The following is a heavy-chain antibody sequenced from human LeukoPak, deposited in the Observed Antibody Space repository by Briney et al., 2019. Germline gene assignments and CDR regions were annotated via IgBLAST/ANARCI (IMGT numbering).Heavy chain of an antibody. CDR2: ISTSGST. Sequence: SQTLSLTCTVSGGSISSGSYYWTWIRQPAGKGLEWIGRISTSGSTYYNPSLKSRVTIFLDTSKNQFSLNMDSVAAADTAVYYCARGHGDYTFLGFWGQGALVTVSS. CDR3: ARGHGDYTFLGF. D-gene: IGHD4-17*01. CDR1: GGSISSGSYY. J-gene: IGHJ4*02. V-gene: IGHV4-61*02.